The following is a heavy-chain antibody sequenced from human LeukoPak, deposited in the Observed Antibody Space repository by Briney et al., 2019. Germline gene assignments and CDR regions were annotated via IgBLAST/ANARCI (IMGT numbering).Heavy chain of an antibody. CDR3: AQFDVLSGYYSGFDV. J-gene: IGHJ6*02. CDR1: GFTFSSYS. CDR2: ISRSSGTI. D-gene: IGHD3-3*01. V-gene: IGHV3-48*01. Sequence: PGGSLRLSCAASGFTFSSYSMNWVRQAPGRGLEWISYISRSSGTIYYADSVKGRFTISRDNGKNSLYLQMNSLRAEDTAVYYCAQFDVLSGYYSGFDVWGQGTTVIVSS.